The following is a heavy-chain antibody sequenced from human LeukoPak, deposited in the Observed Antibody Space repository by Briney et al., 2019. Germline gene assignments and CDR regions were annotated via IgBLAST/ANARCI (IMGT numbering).Heavy chain of an antibody. CDR1: GFTFGSYG. V-gene: IGHV3-30*18. CDR2: IPYDGSNK. D-gene: IGHD2-2*01. J-gene: IGHJ4*02. Sequence: PGGSLRLSCAASGFTFGSYGMHWVRQAPGKGLEWVAVIPYDGSNKYYADSVKGRFAISRDNSKNTLYLQMNSLRAEDTAVYYCAKDSCSSNSCPIEYWGQGTLVTVSS. CDR3: AKDSCSSNSCPIEY.